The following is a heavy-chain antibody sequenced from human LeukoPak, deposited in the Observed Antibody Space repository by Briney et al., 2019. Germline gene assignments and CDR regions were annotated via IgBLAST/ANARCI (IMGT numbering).Heavy chain of an antibody. J-gene: IGHJ4*02. D-gene: IGHD5-24*01. CDR3: ARGLDGYNYVAGIY. CDR1: GGTFSSYA. V-gene: IGHV1-69*05. Sequence: SVKVSCKASGGTFSSYAISWVRQAPGQGLEWTGGIIPIFGTANYAQKFQGRVTITTDESTSTAYMELSSLRSEDTAVYYCARGLDGYNYVAGIYWGQGTLVTVSS. CDR2: IIPIFGTA.